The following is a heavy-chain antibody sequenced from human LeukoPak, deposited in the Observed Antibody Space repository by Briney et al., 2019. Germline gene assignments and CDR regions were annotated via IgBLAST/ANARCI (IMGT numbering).Heavy chain of an antibody. CDR1: GFTVSSNY. CDR2: IYSCGST. Sequence: GGSLRLSCAASGFTVSSNYMSWVRQAPGKGLEWVSVIYSCGSTYYADSVKGRFTISRDNSKNTLYLQMNSLRAEDTAVYYCARVGIAAAGFDAFDIWGQGTMVTVSS. CDR3: ARVGIAAAGFDAFDI. D-gene: IGHD6-13*01. V-gene: IGHV3-53*01. J-gene: IGHJ3*02.